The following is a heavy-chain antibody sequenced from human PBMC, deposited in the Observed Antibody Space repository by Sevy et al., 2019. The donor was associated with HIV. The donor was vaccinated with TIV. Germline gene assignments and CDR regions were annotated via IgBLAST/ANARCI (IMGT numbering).Heavy chain of an antibody. CDR3: ARLTTKPTSDLYGMDV. D-gene: IGHD4-17*01. CDR2: INSDSGVT. Sequence: ASVKVSCKASGYIFTDYYIHWVRQAPGQGLEWMAWINSDSGVTNYAQRFQGEVTVTRDTSHNTAYLDLSRLKSNDTAIYFCARLTTKPTSDLYGMDVWGQGTTVTVSS. J-gene: IGHJ6*02. V-gene: IGHV1-2*02. CDR1: GYIFTDYY.